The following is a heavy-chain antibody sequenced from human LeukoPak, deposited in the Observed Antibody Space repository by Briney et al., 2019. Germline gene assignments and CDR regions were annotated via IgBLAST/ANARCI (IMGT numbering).Heavy chain of an antibody. J-gene: IGHJ4*02. CDR2: IYPGDSDT. CDR1: GDSFTSYW. Sequence: GESLKISCKGSGDSFTSYWIGWVRQMPGKGLEWMGIIYPGDSDTRYSPSFQGQVTISADKSISTAYLQWSSLKDSDTAMYYCATQVDTAMVTALYFDYWGQGTLVTVSS. V-gene: IGHV5-51*01. D-gene: IGHD5-18*01. CDR3: ATQVDTAMVTALYFDY.